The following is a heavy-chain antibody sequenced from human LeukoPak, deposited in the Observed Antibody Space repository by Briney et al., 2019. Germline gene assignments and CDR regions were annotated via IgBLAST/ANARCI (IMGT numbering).Heavy chain of an antibody. V-gene: IGHV3-30*18. J-gene: IGHJ4*02. CDR3: AKDLLRDGYNYSFVY. Sequence: PGGSLRLSCAASGFTFSSYDMHWVRQAPGKGLEWVAVMSYDGSNKYCADYVKGRFTISRDNSKNTLYLQMNSPRAEDTAVYYCAKDLLRDGYNYSFVYWGQGTLVTVSS. D-gene: IGHD5-24*01. CDR1: GFTFSSYD. CDR2: MSYDGSNK.